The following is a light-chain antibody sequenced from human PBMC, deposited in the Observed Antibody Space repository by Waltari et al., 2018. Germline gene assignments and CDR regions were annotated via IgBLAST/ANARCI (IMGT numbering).Light chain of an antibody. J-gene: IGLJ1*01. CDR2: DVS. CDR1: SSDVGGYNY. Sequence: QSALTQPASVSGSPGQSITISCTGTSSDVGGYNYVSWYQQHPGKAPKLMIYDVSKRPSGVSNRFSGSKSGNTASLTISGLQAEDEADYYCCSYAGSSILVFGTGTKVTVL. V-gene: IGLV2-23*02. CDR3: CSYAGSSILV.